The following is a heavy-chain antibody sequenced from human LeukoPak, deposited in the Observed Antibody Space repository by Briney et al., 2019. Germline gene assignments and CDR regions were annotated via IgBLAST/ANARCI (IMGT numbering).Heavy chain of an antibody. D-gene: IGHD2-2*01. CDR2: INAGNGNT. V-gene: IGHV1-3*01. CDR1: GYTFTSCA. Sequence: GASVKVSCKASGYTFTSCAIHWVRQAPGQRLEWMGWINAGNGNTKYSQKFQDRVTITRDTSASTAYMELSSLRSEDRAVYYCARRGYCSSTSCYAPFDYWGQGPLVTVSS. CDR3: ARRGYCSSTSCYAPFDY. J-gene: IGHJ4*02.